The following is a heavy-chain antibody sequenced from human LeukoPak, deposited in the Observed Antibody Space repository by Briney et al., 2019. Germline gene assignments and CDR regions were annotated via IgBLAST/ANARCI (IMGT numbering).Heavy chain of an antibody. J-gene: IGHJ4*02. Sequence: ASVKVSCKASGYTFTGYYMHWVRQAPGQGLEWMGWINPNSGGTNYAQKFQGRVTMTRDTSISTAYMELSRLRSDDTAVYYCARAKTKKGGATAFDYWGQETLSPSPQ. CDR1: GYTFTGYY. CDR2: INPNSGGT. D-gene: IGHD1-26*01. CDR3: ARAKTKKGGATAFDY. V-gene: IGHV1-2*02.